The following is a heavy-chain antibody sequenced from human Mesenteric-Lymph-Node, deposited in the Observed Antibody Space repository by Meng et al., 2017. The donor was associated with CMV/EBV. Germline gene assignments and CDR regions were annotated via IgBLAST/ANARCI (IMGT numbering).Heavy chain of an antibody. CDR3: VRALCMSTSCYKWDAVDL. V-gene: IGHV3-7*04. D-gene: IGHD3-10*01. CDR2: IKQDESET. Sequence: GGSLRLSCRGSGFIFGKHWMSWVRLTPEKGLELVAHIKQDESETYYVDSVKGRFTVSRANAQSSLYLQMNGLRTEDTGIYYCVRALCMSTSCYKWDAVDLWGQGTKVTVSS. J-gene: IGHJ3*01. CDR1: GFIFGKHW.